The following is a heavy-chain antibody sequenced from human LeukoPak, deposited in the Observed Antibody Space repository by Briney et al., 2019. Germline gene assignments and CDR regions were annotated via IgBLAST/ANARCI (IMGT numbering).Heavy chain of an antibody. CDR1: GYTFTSYG. V-gene: IGHV1-18*01. J-gene: IGHJ5*02. CDR3: ARCPSYSSGCPVDP. D-gene: IGHD6-19*01. Sequence: AASVKVSCTASGYTFTSYGISWVRQAPGQGLEWMGWISAYNGNTNYAQKLQGRVTMTTDTSTSTAYMELRSLRSDDTAVYYCARCPSYSSGCPVDPWGQGTLVTVPS. CDR2: ISAYNGNT.